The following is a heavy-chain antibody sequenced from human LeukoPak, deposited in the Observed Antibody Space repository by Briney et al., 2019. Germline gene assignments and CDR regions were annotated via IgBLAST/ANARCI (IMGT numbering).Heavy chain of an antibody. Sequence: PSETLSLTWTVSDDSISDYYWSWIRQPPGKGLEWIGYIYYSGTANYNPSLKSRVTISGNTSKNQFSLKLSSVTAADTAVYYCARVEASMVRGVDYWGQGTLVTVSS. CDR3: ARVEASMVRGVDY. D-gene: IGHD3-10*01. V-gene: IGHV4-59*01. CDR2: IYYSGTA. J-gene: IGHJ4*02. CDR1: DDSISDYY.